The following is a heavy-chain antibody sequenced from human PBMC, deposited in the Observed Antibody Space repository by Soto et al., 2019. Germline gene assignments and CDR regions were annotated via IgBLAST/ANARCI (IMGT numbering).Heavy chain of an antibody. J-gene: IGHJ6*02. CDR2: INPSGGRT. D-gene: IGHD6-19*01. V-gene: IGHV1-46*02. CDR1: GYTFNSYY. CDR3: ARDRYSSGWYYYYYGMDV. Sequence: GASVKVSCKASGYTFNSYYMHWVRQAPGQGLEWMGIINPSGGRTSYAQKFQGRVTMTRDTSTSTVYMELSSLRSEDTAVYYCARDRYSSGWYYYYYGMDVWGQGTTVTVSS.